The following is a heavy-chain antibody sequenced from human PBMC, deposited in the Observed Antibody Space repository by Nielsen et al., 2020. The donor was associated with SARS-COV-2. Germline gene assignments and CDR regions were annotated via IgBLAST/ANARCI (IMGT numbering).Heavy chain of an antibody. V-gene: IGHV1-2*04. CDR1: GGTFSRYA. J-gene: IGHJ6*03. D-gene: IGHD4-11*01. CDR2: INHNSGGT. Sequence: ASAQVSCKAPGGTFSRYAISWVRQAPGQGLEWMGWINHNSGGTKYAQKFQGWVTMTRDTSISKAYMELSRLRSDDCAVFYWARGVSYYMDVWGKGTTVTVSS. CDR3: ARGVSYYMDV.